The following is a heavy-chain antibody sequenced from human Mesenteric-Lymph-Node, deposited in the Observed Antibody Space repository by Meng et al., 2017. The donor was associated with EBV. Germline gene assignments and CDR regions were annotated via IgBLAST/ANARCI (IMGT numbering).Heavy chain of an antibody. J-gene: IGHJ4*02. CDR2: ISSSGSTI. Sequence: QGQVVESGGGLVKPGGSLRLSCAASGFTFSDYFMSWLRQAPGKGLEWVSYISSSGSTIYYTDSVKGRFTISRDNAKNSLYLQMDSLRAEDTAVYYCARGSGSYESLDYWGQGTLVTVSS. CDR3: ARGSGSYESLDY. V-gene: IGHV3-11*01. D-gene: IGHD1-26*01. CDR1: GFTFSDYF.